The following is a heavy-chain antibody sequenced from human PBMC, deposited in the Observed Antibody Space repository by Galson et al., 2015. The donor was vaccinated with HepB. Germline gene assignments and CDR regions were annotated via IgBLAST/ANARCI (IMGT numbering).Heavy chain of an antibody. CDR1: SGSVSNKNYH. CDR2: IYSDGTP. Sequence: QVQVQVSGPRQVRPSETLSLTCIVSSGSVSNKNYHWRWIRQSPGNRIEWIGYIYSDGTPTYSPSLKSRITISGDTAKRRLSLTVRSVTAADTAVYSCASHPDYGDYWGQGTLVTVSS. CDR3: ASHPDYGDY. J-gene: IGHJ4*01. V-gene: IGHV4-61*01.